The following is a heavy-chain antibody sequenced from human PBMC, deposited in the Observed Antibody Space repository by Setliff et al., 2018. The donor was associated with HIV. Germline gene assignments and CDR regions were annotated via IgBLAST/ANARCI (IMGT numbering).Heavy chain of an antibody. CDR1: GFTVSTYY. J-gene: IGHJ6*03. CDR3: AKSGYCGSSTCRNYFYYMDV. Sequence: PGGSLRLSCAASGFTVSTYYMSWVRQAPGKGLEWISTIYSGGDTYHADSVKGRVTLSRDNSKNTLYLQMNSLRPEDTAVYYCAKSGYCGSSTCRNYFYYMDVWGKGTTVTVSS. V-gene: IGHV3-66*02. D-gene: IGHD2-2*01. CDR2: IYSGGDT.